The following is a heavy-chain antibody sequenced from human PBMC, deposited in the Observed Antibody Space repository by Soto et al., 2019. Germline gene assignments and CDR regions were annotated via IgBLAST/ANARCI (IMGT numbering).Heavy chain of an antibody. D-gene: IGHD3-3*01. V-gene: IGHV3-9*01. J-gene: IGHJ3*02. CDR2: ISWNSGSI. Sequence: VQLVESGGGLVQPGRSLRLSCAASGFTFDDYAMHWVRQAPGKGLEWVSGISWNSGSIGYADSVKGRFTISRDNAKNSLYLQMNSLRAEDTALYYCAKSEYYDFWSAEANDAFDIWGQGTMVTVSS. CDR1: GFTFDDYA. CDR3: AKSEYYDFWSAEANDAFDI.